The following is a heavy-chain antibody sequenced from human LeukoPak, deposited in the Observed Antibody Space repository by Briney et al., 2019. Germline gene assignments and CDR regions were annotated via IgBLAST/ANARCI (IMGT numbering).Heavy chain of an antibody. CDR2: IYSGGST. CDR3: ARSAAAKNWFDP. J-gene: IGHJ5*02. V-gene: IGHV3-66*02. Sequence: GWSLRLSCAASGFTVSSNYMSWVRQAPGKGLEWVSVIYSGGSTYYADSVKGRFTISRDNSKNTLYLQMNSLRAEDTAVYYCARSAAAKNWFDPWGQGTLVTVSS. D-gene: IGHD6-13*01. CDR1: GFTVSSNY.